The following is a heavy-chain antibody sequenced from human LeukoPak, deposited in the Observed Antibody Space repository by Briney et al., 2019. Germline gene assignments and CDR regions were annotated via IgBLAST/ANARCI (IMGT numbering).Heavy chain of an antibody. Sequence: PGGSLRLSCAASGFTVSSNYMSWVRQAPGKGLEWVANIKQDGSEKYYVDSVMGRFTISRDNAKNSLYLQMNSLRAEDTAVYYCARDPQWRPPLDYWGQGTLVTVSS. V-gene: IGHV3-7*01. CDR1: GFTVSSNY. D-gene: IGHD2-8*01. J-gene: IGHJ4*02. CDR2: IKQDGSEK. CDR3: ARDPQWRPPLDY.